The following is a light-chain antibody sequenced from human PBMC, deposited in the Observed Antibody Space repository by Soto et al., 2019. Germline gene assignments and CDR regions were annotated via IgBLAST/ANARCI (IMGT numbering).Light chain of an antibody. CDR3: QQDGNSPRT. CDR1: QSVSSSY. Sequence: DIVLTQYPGTLSLSPGEIATLSCRAIQSVSSSYLAWYQQKPGQAPRLLIYGASSRATGIPGRFSGSGSGTDFTLTISRLEPEDFAMYYCQQDGNSPRTFGQGTKVDNK. V-gene: IGKV3-20*01. CDR2: GAS. J-gene: IGKJ1*01.